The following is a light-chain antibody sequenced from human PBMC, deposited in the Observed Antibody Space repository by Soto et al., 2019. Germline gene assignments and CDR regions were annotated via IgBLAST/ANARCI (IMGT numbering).Light chain of an antibody. CDR1: QTISSW. Sequence: HRSQKHPTLAGSGGGVDTISCRSSQTISSWLAWYQQKPGKATKLLIYKASTLKSGVPSRFSCCGSGTEFTLTISSLQPDDSATYYCRHHNSYSEAFGQGTRVDIK. CDR2: KAS. J-gene: IGKJ1*01. CDR3: RHHNSYSEA. V-gene: IGKV1-5*03.